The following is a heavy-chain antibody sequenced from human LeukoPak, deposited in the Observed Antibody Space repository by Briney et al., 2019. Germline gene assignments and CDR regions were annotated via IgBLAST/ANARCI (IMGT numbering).Heavy chain of an antibody. V-gene: IGHV1-8*03. CDR3: ARGGYSSSWHLSIDYYYYYMDV. D-gene: IGHD6-13*01. CDR1: GYTFTSYD. CDR2: MNPNSGNT. J-gene: IGHJ6*03. Sequence: GASVKVSCKASGYTFTSYDINWVRQATGQGLEWMGWMNPNSGNTGYAQKFQGRVTITRNTSISTAYMELSSLRSEDTAVYYCARGGYSSSWHLSIDYYYYYMDVWGKGTTVTVSS.